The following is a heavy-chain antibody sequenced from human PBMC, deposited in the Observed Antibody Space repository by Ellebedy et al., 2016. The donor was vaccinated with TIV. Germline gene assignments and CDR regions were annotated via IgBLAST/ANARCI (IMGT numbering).Heavy chain of an antibody. J-gene: IGHJ4*02. D-gene: IGHD2/OR15-2a*01. Sequence: GGSLRLSCVASGFSFDTYWMNWVRQAPGKGLVWVSRINPDGSRTSYADSVNGRFTISRDNVKKMVYLQMNSLRADDTAIYYCARLSFPAADYWGQGALVTVSS. CDR1: GFSFDTYW. V-gene: IGHV3-74*01. CDR3: ARLSFPAADY. CDR2: INPDGSRT.